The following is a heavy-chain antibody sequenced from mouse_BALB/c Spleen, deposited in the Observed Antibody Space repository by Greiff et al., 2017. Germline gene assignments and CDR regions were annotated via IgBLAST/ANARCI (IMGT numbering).Heavy chain of an antibody. V-gene: IGHV2-4-1*01. D-gene: IGHD1-1*01. CDR2: IWSGGST. CDR3: ARIYYYGSSYGAMDY. Sequence: VQLQQSGPGLVQPSQSLSITCTVSGFSLTSYGVHWVRQSPGKGLEWLGVIWSGGSTDYNAAFISRLSISKDNSKSQVFFKMNSLQADDTAIYYCARIYYYGSSYGAMDYWGQGTSVTVSS. CDR1: GFSLTSYG. J-gene: IGHJ4*01.